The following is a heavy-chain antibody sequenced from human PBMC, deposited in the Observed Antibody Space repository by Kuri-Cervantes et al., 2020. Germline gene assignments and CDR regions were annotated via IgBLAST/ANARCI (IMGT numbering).Heavy chain of an antibody. J-gene: IGHJ4*02. CDR3: ARAASAGHVDY. V-gene: IGHV3-9*01. CDR1: GFNFNDYA. CDR2: ISRNSGVI. D-gene: IGHD4/OR15-4a*01. Sequence: SLKISCAASGFNFNDYAMHWVRQAPGKGLEWVSGISRNSGVIGYADSVKGRLTISRDNAKNSLYLQMNSLRAEDTAVYYCARAASAGHVDYWGQGTLVTVSS.